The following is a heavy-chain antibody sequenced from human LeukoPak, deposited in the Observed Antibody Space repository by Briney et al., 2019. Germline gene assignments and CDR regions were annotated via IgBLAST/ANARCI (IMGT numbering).Heavy chain of an antibody. CDR1: GYTFTGYY. CDR2: INPNSGGT. J-gene: IGHJ3*02. D-gene: IGHD4-11*01. V-gene: IGHV1-2*06. CDR3: AKVGGYSNSRHASDI. Sequence: ASVKVSCKASGYTFTGYYMHWVRQAPGQGLEWMGRINPNSGGTNYAQKFQGRVTMTRDTSISTAYMELSRLVSDDTAVYYCAKVGGYSNSRHASDIWGQGTMVTVSS.